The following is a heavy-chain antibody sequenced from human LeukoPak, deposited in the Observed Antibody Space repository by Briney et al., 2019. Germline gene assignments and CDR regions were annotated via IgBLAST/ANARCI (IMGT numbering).Heavy chain of an antibody. CDR3: ARVPSLSTVTYNWFDP. CDR1: GFTFSSYW. CDR2: IKQDGGEK. J-gene: IGHJ5*02. D-gene: IGHD4-17*01. Sequence: PGGSLRLSCAASGFTFSSYWMSWVRQAPGKGLEWVANIKQDGGEKYYVDSVKGRFTISRDNAKNSLYLQMNSLRAEDTAVYYCARVPSLSTVTYNWFDPWAREPWSPSPQ. V-gene: IGHV3-7*01.